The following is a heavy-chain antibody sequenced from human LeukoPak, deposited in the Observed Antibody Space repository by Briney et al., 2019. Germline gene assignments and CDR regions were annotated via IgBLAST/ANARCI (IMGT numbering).Heavy chain of an antibody. CDR1: GFTFSSYG. Sequence: GRSLRLSCAASGFTFSSYGMHWVRQAPGKGLEWVAVIWYDGSNKYYADSVKGRFTISRDNSKNTLYLQMNSLRAEDMAVYYCARTSYYYDSSGHFDYWGQGTLVTVSS. D-gene: IGHD3-22*01. CDR3: ARTSYYYDSSGHFDY. CDR2: IWYDGSNK. J-gene: IGHJ4*02. V-gene: IGHV3-33*08.